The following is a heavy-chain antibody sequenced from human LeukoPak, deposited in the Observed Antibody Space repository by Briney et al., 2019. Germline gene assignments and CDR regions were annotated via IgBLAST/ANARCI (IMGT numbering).Heavy chain of an antibody. CDR3: VRIDYSNAFDI. Sequence: ASVKASCKASGYTFTNFDINWVRQATGQGLEWMGWMNPKTGNTGSAQKLQGRVTITGNTSISTAYMELSSLRSGDTAVYYCVRIDYSNAFDIWGQGTMVTVSS. J-gene: IGHJ3*02. D-gene: IGHD4-11*01. CDR1: GYTFTNFD. CDR2: MNPKTGNT. V-gene: IGHV1-8*01.